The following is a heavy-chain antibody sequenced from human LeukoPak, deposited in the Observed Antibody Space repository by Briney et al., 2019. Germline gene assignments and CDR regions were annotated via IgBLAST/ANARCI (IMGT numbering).Heavy chain of an antibody. CDR2: INPNSGGT. D-gene: IGHD5-18*01. V-gene: IGHV1-2*02. Sequence: ASVKLSCKASGYTFTAYYIHWVRQAPGQGLEWMGWINPNSGGTHYAQRFQGRVTMTGDTSITTAYMELSSLRSDDTAVFYCARESGYHFDYWGQGTLVTVSS. J-gene: IGHJ4*02. CDR3: ARESGYHFDY. CDR1: GYTFTAYY.